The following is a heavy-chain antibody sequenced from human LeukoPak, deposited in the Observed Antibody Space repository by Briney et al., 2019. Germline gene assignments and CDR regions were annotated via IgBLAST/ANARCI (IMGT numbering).Heavy chain of an antibody. CDR3: AKPLEKYTYGGNFDY. J-gene: IGHJ4*02. D-gene: IGHD4-23*01. Sequence: VGSLRLSSEASGFTFSSYAMSWVRQAPGEGLAWGSVISSSADSTYYADSVKGRFTISRDNSKNTLYLQMNNLRAEDTAVYYCAKPLEKYTYGGNFDYWGQGILVTVSS. V-gene: IGHV3-23*01. CDR2: ISSSADST. CDR1: GFTFSSYA.